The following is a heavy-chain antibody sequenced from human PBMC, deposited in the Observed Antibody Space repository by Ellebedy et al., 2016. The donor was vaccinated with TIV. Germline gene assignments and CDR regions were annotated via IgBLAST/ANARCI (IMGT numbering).Heavy chain of an antibody. CDR1: GYTFTSYD. CDR2: MNPYSGNT. CDR3: ARGPYYYDSSGYFLQWFEP. J-gene: IGHJ5*02. D-gene: IGHD3-22*01. Sequence: AASVKVSCKASGYTFTSYDINWLRQATGQGLEWMGWMNPYSGNTGYTPKFQGRVTMTRNTSISTAYMELSSLRSEDTAVYYCARGPYYYDSSGYFLQWFEPWGRGTLVTVSS. V-gene: IGHV1-8*01.